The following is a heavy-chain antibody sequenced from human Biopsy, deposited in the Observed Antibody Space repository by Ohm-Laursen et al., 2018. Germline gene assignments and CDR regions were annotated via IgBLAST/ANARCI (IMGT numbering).Heavy chain of an antibody. D-gene: IGHD3-10*02. CDR3: GRDGYFDGNAYYVDDYFYYGMDV. CDR2: INSMFGTT. Sequence: SVKVSCKASVGTFSSFGISWVRQAPGQGLEWMGEINSMFGTTNYAQTFQGRVTITADTSTSTAYMVLSSLRSEDTAVYYCGRDGYFDGNAYYVDDYFYYGMDVWGQGTTVTVSS. J-gene: IGHJ6*02. CDR1: VGTFSSFG. V-gene: IGHV1-69*06.